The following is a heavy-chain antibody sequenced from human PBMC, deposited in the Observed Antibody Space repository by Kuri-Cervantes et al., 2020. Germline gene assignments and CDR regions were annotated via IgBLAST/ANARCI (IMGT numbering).Heavy chain of an antibody. D-gene: IGHD3-10*01. V-gene: IGHV3-9*01. Sequence: SLKISCAASGFTFDDYAMHWVRQAPGKGLEWVSGISWNSSTIYYADSVKGRFTISRDNAKNSLYLQMNSLRDEDTAVYYCAREGNYYGSGSYQRPFDYWGQGTLVTVSS. J-gene: IGHJ4*02. CDR3: AREGNYYGSGSYQRPFDY. CDR2: ISWNSSTI. CDR1: GFTFDDYA.